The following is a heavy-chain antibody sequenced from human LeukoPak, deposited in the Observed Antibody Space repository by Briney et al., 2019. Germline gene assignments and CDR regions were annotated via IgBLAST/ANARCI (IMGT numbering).Heavy chain of an antibody. J-gene: IGHJ6*03. CDR2: ISASGAST. CDR1: GFTFSNYW. Sequence: GGSLRLSCAASGFTFSNYWMHWVRQAPGKGLEWVSAISASGASTFYADSVKGRFTISRDNSKNTLYLQMNSLRADDTAVYYCAKQLRLSDYFYYYMDVWGKGTTVTVSS. V-gene: IGHV3-23*01. CDR3: AKQLRLSDYFYYYMDV. D-gene: IGHD3-16*01.